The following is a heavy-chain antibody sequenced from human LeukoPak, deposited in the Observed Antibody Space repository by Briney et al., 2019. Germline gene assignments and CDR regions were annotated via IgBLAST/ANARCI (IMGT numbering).Heavy chain of an antibody. CDR3: ARDPDELLPYYFDY. V-gene: IGHV3-48*01. CDR1: GFTFSGYS. J-gene: IGHJ4*02. CDR2: VSSSSSTI. D-gene: IGHD2-15*01. Sequence: GGSLRLSCAASGFTFSGYSMIWVRQAPGKGLEWVSYVSSSSSTIYYAYSVKGRFTISRDNAKNSLYLQMNSLRAEDTAVYYCARDPDELLPYYFDYWGQGTLVTVSS.